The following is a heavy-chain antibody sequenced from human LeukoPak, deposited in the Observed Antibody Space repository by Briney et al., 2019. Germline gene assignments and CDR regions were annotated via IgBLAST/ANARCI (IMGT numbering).Heavy chain of an antibody. Sequence: SQTLSLTCATSGDSVSSNSVTWNWIRQSPSRGLEWLGRTYYRSTWYNDYAVSVRGRITVNLDTSKNQFSLHLNSVTPEDTAVYYCARRLTQYDCFDPWGQGILVTVSS. D-gene: IGHD2-2*01. J-gene: IGHJ5*02. CDR1: GDSVSSNSVT. CDR2: TYYRSTWYN. V-gene: IGHV6-1*01. CDR3: ARRLTQYDCFDP.